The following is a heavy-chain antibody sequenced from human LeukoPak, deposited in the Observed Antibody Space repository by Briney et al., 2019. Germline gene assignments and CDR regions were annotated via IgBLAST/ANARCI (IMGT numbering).Heavy chain of an antibody. CDR3: ARGFGKVAANVFGGYTMDV. CDR1: GFTVNSNY. CDR2: IYTGGIT. D-gene: IGHD6-6*01. Sequence: GVSLRLSCAASGFTVNSNYMSWVRQAPGKGLEWVSLIYTGGITYYADSVKGRFTISRDNSKNTLYLQMNSLRPEDTAVYYCARGFGKVAANVFGGYTMDVWGQGTTVTVSS. J-gene: IGHJ6*02. V-gene: IGHV3-66*02.